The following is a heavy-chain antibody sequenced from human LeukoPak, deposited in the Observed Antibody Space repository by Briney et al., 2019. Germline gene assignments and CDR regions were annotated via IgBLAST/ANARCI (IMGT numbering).Heavy chain of an antibody. CDR2: ISSSSSYI. J-gene: IGHJ4*02. CDR1: GSTCSSYS. Sequence: GGSLRLSCAASGSTCSSYSMNWVRQAPGKGLEWVSSISSSSSYIYYADSVKGRFTISRDNAKNSLYLQMNSLRAEDTAVYYCARARGNWNPDYWGQGTLVTVSS. D-gene: IGHD1-1*01. V-gene: IGHV3-21*01. CDR3: ARARGNWNPDY.